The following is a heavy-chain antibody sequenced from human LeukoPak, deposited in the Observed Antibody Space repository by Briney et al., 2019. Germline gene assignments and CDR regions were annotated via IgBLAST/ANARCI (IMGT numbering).Heavy chain of an antibody. Sequence: GGSLRLSCAASGFTFSDYYMSWIRQAPGKGLEWVSSISSSSSYIYYADSVKGRFTISRDNAKNSLYLQMNSLRAEDKAVYYCARDFGEYSGSYFDYWGQGTLVTVSS. V-gene: IGHV3-11*06. D-gene: IGHD1-26*01. J-gene: IGHJ4*02. CDR2: ISSSSSYI. CDR1: GFTFSDYY. CDR3: ARDFGEYSGSYFDY.